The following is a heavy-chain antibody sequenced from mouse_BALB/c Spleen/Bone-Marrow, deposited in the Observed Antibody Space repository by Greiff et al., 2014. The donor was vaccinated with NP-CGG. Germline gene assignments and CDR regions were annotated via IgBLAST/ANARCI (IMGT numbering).Heavy chain of an antibody. D-gene: IGHD2-4*01. CDR3: ARAITDAMDY. CDR2: INSGSGGT. Sequence: QVQLQQPGAELVRPGTSVKVSCKGSGYAFTNYLIEWVKQRPGQGLEWIGVINSGSGGTKYNEKFKGKATLTADKSSSTAYMQLSSLTSDDSVVYFCARAITDAMDYWGQGTSVTVSS. CDR1: GYAFTNYL. V-gene: IGHV1-54*01. J-gene: IGHJ4*01.